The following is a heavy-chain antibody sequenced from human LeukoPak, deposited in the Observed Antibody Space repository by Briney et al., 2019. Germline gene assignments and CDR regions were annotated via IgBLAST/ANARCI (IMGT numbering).Heavy chain of an antibody. Sequence: PGGSLRLSCAASGFTFSSYWMSWVRQAPGKGLEWVANIKQDGSEKYYVDSVKGRFTISRDNAKNSLYLQMNSPRSEDTAVYYCAREDYYYDSSGYYPNWFDPWGQGTLVTVSS. CDR2: IKQDGSEK. CDR1: GFTFSSYW. D-gene: IGHD3-22*01. CDR3: AREDYYYDSSGYYPNWFDP. J-gene: IGHJ5*02. V-gene: IGHV3-7*03.